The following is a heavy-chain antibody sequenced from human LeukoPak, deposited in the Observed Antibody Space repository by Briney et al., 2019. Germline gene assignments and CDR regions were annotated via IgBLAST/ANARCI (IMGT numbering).Heavy chain of an antibody. CDR1: GFTFSSYG. D-gene: IGHD1-26*01. Sequence: GGSLRLSCAASGFTFSSYGMHWVRQAPGQGLEWVANIKEDGSAKYYVDSVKGRFIISRDNTKNSLYLQMNSLRIEDTAVYYCVPHLSSGGYSVFHNWGQGTGVTVSS. CDR3: VPHLSSGGYSVFHN. J-gene: IGHJ4*02. CDR2: IKEDGSAK. V-gene: IGHV3-7*01.